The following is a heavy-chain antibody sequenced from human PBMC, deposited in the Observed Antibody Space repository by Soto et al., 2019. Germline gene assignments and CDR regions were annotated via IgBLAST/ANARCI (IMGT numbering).Heavy chain of an antibody. Sequence: GGSLRLSCAASGFTFSSYWMHWVRQAPGKGLVWVSRINSDGSSTSYADSVKGRFTISRDNAKNTLYLQMNSLRAEDTAVYYCAREEGPVVPAAMRAFDYWGQGTLVTVSS. V-gene: IGHV3-74*01. CDR1: GFTFSSYW. D-gene: IGHD2-2*01. J-gene: IGHJ4*02. CDR2: INSDGSST. CDR3: AREEGPVVPAAMRAFDY.